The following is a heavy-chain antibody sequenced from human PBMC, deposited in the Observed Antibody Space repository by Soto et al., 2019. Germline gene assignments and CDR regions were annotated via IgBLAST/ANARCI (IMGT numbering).Heavy chain of an antibody. V-gene: IGHV4-31*03. J-gene: IGHJ3*02. D-gene: IGHD3-3*01. Sequence: SETLSLTCTVSGGSISSGGYYWSWIRQHPGKGQERIGYIYYSGSTYYNPSLKSRVTISVDTPKNQFSLKLSSVTAADTAVYYCARGKRITIFGVGRTDAFDIWGQGTMVTVSS. CDR1: GGSISSGGYY. CDR3: ARGKRITIFGVGRTDAFDI. CDR2: IYYSGST.